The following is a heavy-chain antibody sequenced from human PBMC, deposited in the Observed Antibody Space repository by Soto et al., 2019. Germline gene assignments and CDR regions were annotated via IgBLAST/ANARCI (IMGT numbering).Heavy chain of an antibody. J-gene: IGHJ4*02. CDR2: IWYDGSNK. Sequence: PGGSLRLSCAASGFTFSSYGMHWVRQAPGKGLEWVAVIWYDGSNKYYADSVKGRFTISRDNSKNTLYLQMNSLRAEDTAVYYCARGNLYCSGGSCYSSHYFDYWGQGT. CDR3: ARGNLYCSGGSCYSSHYFDY. CDR1: GFTFSSYG. V-gene: IGHV3-33*01. D-gene: IGHD2-15*01.